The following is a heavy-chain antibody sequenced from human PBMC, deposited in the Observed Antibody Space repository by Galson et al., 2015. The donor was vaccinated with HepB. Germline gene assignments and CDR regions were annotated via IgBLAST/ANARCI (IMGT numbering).Heavy chain of an antibody. J-gene: IGHJ3*02. D-gene: IGHD1-26*01. Sequence: SVKVSCKASGYTFTSYGISWVRQAPGQGLEWMGWISAYNGIRNYAQKVQGRVTMTTDTSTSTAYMELRSLRYDDTAVYYCARSGSYYFDAFDIWGQGTMVTVSP. CDR3: ARSGSYYFDAFDI. V-gene: IGHV1-18*04. CDR2: ISAYNGIR. CDR1: GYTFTSYG.